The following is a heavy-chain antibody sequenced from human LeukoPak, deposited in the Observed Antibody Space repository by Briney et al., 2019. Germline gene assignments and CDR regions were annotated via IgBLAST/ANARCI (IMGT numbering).Heavy chain of an antibody. J-gene: IGHJ4*02. CDR2: ISSSSSYI. CDR3: ARDQEEYSSSAGDY. D-gene: IGHD6-6*01. CDR1: GFTFSSYS. Sequence: GGSLRLSCAASGFTFSSYSMNWVRQAPGKGLEWVSSISSSSSYIYYADSVKGRFTISRDNAKNSLYLQMNSLRAEDTAVYYCARDQEEYSSSAGDYWGQGTLVTVSS. V-gene: IGHV3-21*01.